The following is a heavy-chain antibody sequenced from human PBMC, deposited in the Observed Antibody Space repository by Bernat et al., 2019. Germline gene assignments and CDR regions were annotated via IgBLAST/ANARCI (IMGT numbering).Heavy chain of an antibody. D-gene: IGHD2-15*01. V-gene: IGHV1-18*01. Sequence: QVQLVQSGAEVKKPGASVKVSCKASGYTFTSYGISWVRQAPGQGLEWMGWISAYNGNTNYAQKLQGRVTMTTDTSTSTAYMELRSLRSDDTAVYYCARDLGDIVVVVPRVGYYYGMDVWGQGTTVTVSS. CDR1: GYTFTSYG. CDR3: ARDLGDIVVVVPRVGYYYGMDV. CDR2: ISAYNGNT. J-gene: IGHJ6*02.